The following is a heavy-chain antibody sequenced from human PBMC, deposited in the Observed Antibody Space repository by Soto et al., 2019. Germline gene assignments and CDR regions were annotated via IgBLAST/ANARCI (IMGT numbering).Heavy chain of an antibody. CDR2: ISYDGSLQ. Sequence: QAQLVESGGGGAQPGRSLRLSCAASGFAFRGYGRHWVRRAPGTGLEWVAVISYDGSLQHYADSVKGRFTISRDNSKNMVLLQMSSLRAEDTAVYYCVSDRGYGHASVPYSWGQGTLVSVSS. J-gene: IGHJ4*02. V-gene: IGHV3-30*03. D-gene: IGHD5-18*01. CDR1: GFAFRGYG. CDR3: VSDRGYGHASVPYS.